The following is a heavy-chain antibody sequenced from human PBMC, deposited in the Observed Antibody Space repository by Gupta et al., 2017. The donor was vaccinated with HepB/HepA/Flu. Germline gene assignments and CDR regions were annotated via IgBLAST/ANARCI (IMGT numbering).Heavy chain of an antibody. CDR3: ARRTTGTTLVYYAMDV. J-gene: IGHJ6*02. CDR2: MGASGDST. V-gene: IGHV3-23*01. Sequence: EVQLWASGGVMVQSGGSLRLPCAASGSTFSSYAMNWVRRAPGKGLEWVSGMGASGDSTYYADSVKGRFTISRDNSKNTLYLQMNSLTAEDTAVYYCARRTTGTTLVYYAMDVWGQGTTVIVSS. CDR1: GSTFSSYA. D-gene: IGHD1-1*01.